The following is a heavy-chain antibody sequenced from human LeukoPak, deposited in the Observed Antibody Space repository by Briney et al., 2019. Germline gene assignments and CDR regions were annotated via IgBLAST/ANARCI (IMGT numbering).Heavy chain of an antibody. CDR1: GFTFSSYS. J-gene: IGHJ6*02. CDR2: ISSSSSYI. V-gene: IGHV3-21*04. CDR3: AKDSRGSGSRYYGMDV. D-gene: IGHD3-10*01. Sequence: GGSLRLSCAASGFTFSSYSMNWVRQARGKGLEWVSSISSSSSYIYYADSVKGRFTTSRDNAKNSLYLQMNSLRAEDTALYYCAKDSRGSGSRYYGMDVWGQGTTVTVSS.